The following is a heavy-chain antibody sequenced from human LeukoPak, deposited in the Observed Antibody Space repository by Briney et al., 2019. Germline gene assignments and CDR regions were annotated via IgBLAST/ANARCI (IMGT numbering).Heavy chain of an antibody. CDR2: IYSGGNT. CDR1: GVTVSSNY. V-gene: IGHV3-53*01. D-gene: IGHD3-22*01. CDR3: ARVPYDSSGFGYFDY. Sequence: AGGSLRLSCAASGVTVSSNYMSWVRQAPRKGLEWVSDIYSGGNTYSADSVKGRFTISRDNSKNTMYLQMNSLRAEDTAVYHCARVPYDSSGFGYFDYWGQGTLVTVSS. J-gene: IGHJ4*02.